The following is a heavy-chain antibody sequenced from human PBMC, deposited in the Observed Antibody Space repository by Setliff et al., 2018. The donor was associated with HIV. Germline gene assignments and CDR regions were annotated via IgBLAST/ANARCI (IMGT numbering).Heavy chain of an antibody. CDR2: ISSRGSTI. J-gene: IGHJ4*02. CDR1: GFTFSDYY. CDR3: ARPNYYDSSGSFDY. Sequence: GSLRLSCAAAGFTFSDYYMSWIRQAPGKGLEWVSYISSRGSTIYYADSVKGRFTISRDTAKNSLYLQLNTLRAEDTAVYYCARPNYYDSSGSFDYWGQGTLVTVSS. V-gene: IGHV3-11*04. D-gene: IGHD3-22*01.